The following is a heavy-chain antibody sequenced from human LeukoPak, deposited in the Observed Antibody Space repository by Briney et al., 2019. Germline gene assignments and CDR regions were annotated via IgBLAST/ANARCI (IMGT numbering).Heavy chain of an antibody. CDR3: ARVIQLWYFDY. CDR2: IYHSGST. J-gene: IGHJ4*02. V-gene: IGHV4-30-2*01. CDR1: GGSISSGGYS. D-gene: IGHD5-18*01. Sequence: SQTLSLTCAVSGGSISSGGYSWSWIRQPPGKGLEWIGYIYHSGSTYYNPSLKSRVTISVDGSKNQFSLKLSSVTAADTAVYYCARVIQLWYFDYWGQGTLVTVSS.